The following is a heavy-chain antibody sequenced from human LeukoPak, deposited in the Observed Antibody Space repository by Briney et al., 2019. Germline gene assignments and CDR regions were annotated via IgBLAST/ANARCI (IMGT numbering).Heavy chain of an antibody. V-gene: IGHV4-38-2*01. CDR2: IYHSGST. Sequence: PSETLSLTCAVSGYPISSGYYWGWIRQPPGKGLEWIGSIYHSGSTYYNPSLKSRVTISVDTSKNQFSLKLSSVTAADTAVYYCARHEVEDAFDIWGQGTMVTVSS. CDR3: ARHEVEDAFDI. CDR1: GYPISSGYY. J-gene: IGHJ3*02. D-gene: IGHD2-15*01.